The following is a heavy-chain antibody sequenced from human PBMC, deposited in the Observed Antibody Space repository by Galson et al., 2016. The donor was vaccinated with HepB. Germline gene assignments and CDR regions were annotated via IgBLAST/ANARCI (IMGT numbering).Heavy chain of an antibody. Sequence: SLRLSCAASGFTFSSYSMNWVRQAPGKGLEWVSYISSSSSTIYYADSVKGRFTISRDNAKNSLYLQMNSLRDEDTAVYYCARGGGFSSSWDHRGDFDYWGQGTLVTVSS. CDR1: GFTFSSYS. V-gene: IGHV3-48*02. D-gene: IGHD6-13*01. CDR3: ARGGGFSSSWDHRGDFDY. CDR2: ISSSSSTI. J-gene: IGHJ4*02.